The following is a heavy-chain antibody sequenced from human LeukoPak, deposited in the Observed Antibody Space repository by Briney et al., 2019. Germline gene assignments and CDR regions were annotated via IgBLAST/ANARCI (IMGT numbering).Heavy chain of an antibody. CDR1: GGSISSSNW. D-gene: IGHD2-2*01. CDR3: AGIVPGAVKEAFDI. Sequence: SGTLSLTCAVSGGSISSSNWWSWVRQPPGKGLEWIGEIYHSGSTNYNPSLKSRVTISVDKSKNQFSLKLNSVTAADTAVYYCAGIVPGAVKEAFDIWGQGTMVTVFS. V-gene: IGHV4-4*02. J-gene: IGHJ3*02. CDR2: IYHSGST.